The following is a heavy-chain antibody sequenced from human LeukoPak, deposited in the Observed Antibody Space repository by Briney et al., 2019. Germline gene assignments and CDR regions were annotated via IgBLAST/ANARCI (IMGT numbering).Heavy chain of an antibody. D-gene: IGHD3-3*01. Sequence: SETLSLTCNVSGVSISSYYWSWIRQPPGKGLEWIGYMYNSGSTNYNPSLKSRVTISVDTSKNQFSLKLSSVTAADTAVYYCARPRRSSGYTFDYWGQGTLVTVSS. V-gene: IGHV4-59*12. CDR1: GVSISSYY. CDR2: MYNSGST. CDR3: ARPRRSSGYTFDY. J-gene: IGHJ4*02.